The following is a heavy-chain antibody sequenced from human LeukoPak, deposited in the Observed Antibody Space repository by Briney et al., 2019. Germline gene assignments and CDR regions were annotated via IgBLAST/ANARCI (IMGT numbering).Heavy chain of an antibody. V-gene: IGHV3-21*01. CDR1: GFTFSSYS. D-gene: IGHD1-1*01. CDR2: ISSSSCYI. CDR3: ARVYLSWNPTDYYFDY. J-gene: IGHJ4*02. Sequence: GGSLRLSCAASGFTFSSYSMNWVRQAPGKGLEWVSSISSSSCYIYYADSVKGRFTISRDNAKNSLYLQMNSLRAEDTAVYYCARVYLSWNPTDYYFDYWGQGTLVTVSS.